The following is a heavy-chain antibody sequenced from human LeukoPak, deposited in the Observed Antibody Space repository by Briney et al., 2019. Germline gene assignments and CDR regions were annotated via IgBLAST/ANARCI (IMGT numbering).Heavy chain of an antibody. CDR1: VGTFNNSA. V-gene: IGHV1-69*05. D-gene: IGHD4-17*01. CDR2: IMPLFGTA. J-gene: IGHJ5*02. Sequence: SVNVSRKTSVGTFNNSAISWVRQARGQGREWLGGIMPLFGTAGYAQKFQGRVTITKDESTRTVYLELASLTSDDTAVYYCARDVHGDYGSGWFDPGGQEPLVSVP. CDR3: ARDVHGDYGSGWFDP.